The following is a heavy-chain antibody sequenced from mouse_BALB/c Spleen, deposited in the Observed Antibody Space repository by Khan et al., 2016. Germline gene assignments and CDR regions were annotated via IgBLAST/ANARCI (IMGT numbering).Heavy chain of an antibody. D-gene: IGHD2-1*01. CDR3: ARHGNGNYYFDY. CDR2: ISSGGSYT. Sequence: EVELVESGGGLVKPGGSLKLSCAASGFTFSSYAMSWVRQTPEKRLEWVATISSGGSYTYYPDSVKGRFTISRDNAKSTLYLQMSSLRSEDTAMYYCARHGNGNYYFDYWGQGTTLTVSS. CDR1: GFTFSSYA. J-gene: IGHJ2*01. V-gene: IGHV5-9-3*01.